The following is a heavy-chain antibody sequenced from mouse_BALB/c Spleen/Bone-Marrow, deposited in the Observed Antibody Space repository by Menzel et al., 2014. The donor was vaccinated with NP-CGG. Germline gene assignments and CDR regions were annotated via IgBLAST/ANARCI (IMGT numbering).Heavy chain of an antibody. D-gene: IGHD2-12*01. CDR3: TRSRRAMDY. J-gene: IGHJ4*01. Sequence: VKLMESGAELVKPGASVKLSCKASGYTFSSDYMYWVKQRPGQGLEWIGEINPSNGGTNFNEKFKSKATLTVEKSSSTAYMQLSSLTSEDSAVYYCTRSRRAMDYWGQGTSVTVSS. CDR1: GYTFSSDY. V-gene: IGHV1S81*02. CDR2: INPSNGGT.